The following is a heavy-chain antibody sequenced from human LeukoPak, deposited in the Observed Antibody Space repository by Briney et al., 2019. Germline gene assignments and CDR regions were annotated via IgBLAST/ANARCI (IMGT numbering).Heavy chain of an antibody. CDR1: GGTFSSYA. CDR2: IIPIFGTA. CDR3: ARGGAGSDQLDP. V-gene: IGHV1-69*01. D-gene: IGHD1-14*01. J-gene: IGHJ5*02. Sequence: ASVKVSCKASGGTFSSYAISWVRQAPGQGLEWMGGIIPIFGTANYAQKFQGRVTITADESTSTAYMELSSLRSEDTAVYYCARGGAGSDQLDPWGQGTLVTVSS.